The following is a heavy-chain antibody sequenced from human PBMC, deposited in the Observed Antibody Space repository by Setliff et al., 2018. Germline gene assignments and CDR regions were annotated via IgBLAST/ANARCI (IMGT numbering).Heavy chain of an antibody. Sequence: GESLKISCAASGFTFSDYWMHWVRQAPGKGLVWVSRINRDGSSTNYADSVKGRFTISRDNAKNILYLQMDSLRAEDTAVYYCVKDGPGRESGGYWGQGTLVTVSS. J-gene: IGHJ4*02. D-gene: IGHD3-10*01. CDR2: INRDGSST. V-gene: IGHV3-74*01. CDR1: GFTFSDYW. CDR3: VKDGPGRESGGY.